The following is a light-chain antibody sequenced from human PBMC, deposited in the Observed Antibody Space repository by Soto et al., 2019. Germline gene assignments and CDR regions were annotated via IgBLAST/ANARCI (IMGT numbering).Light chain of an antibody. CDR3: QQYNNWPLT. V-gene: IGKV3-15*01. CDR2: GAS. J-gene: IGKJ4*01. Sequence: EIVMTQSPATLSVSPGERATLSCRASQSVSSNLALYQHKPGQAPRFLIYGASTRATGIPARFSGSGSGTEFTLTIRSLQSEDFAVYYCQQYNNWPLTFGGGTKVEIK. CDR1: QSVSSN.